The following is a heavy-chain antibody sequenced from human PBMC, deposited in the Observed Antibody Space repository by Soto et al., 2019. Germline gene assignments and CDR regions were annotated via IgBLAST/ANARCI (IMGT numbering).Heavy chain of an antibody. D-gene: IGHD3-9*01. J-gene: IGHJ4*02. CDR3: GKARYLLVDQPLYFES. CDR2: ISGSGEIT. CDR1: GFSFSNNG. V-gene: IGHV3-23*01. Sequence: PGGSLRLSCAASGFSFSNNGMHWVCQAPGKGLGWISVISGSGEITLYTDSVKGRFTISRDFSNNTLSLQMNSLRADDTAIYYCGKARYLLVDQPLYFESWGQGTLVTVSS.